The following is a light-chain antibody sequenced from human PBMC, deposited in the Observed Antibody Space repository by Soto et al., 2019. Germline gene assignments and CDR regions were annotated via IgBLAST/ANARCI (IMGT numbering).Light chain of an antibody. CDR1: SSDVGGYNY. Sequence: QSALTQPASVSGSPGQSITISCTGTSSDVGGYNYVSWYQHHPGKAPKLIIYEVSNRPSGVSNRFSGSESGNTASLTISGLQAEDEADYYCNSYTSKSTGVFGTGTKVTVL. V-gene: IGLV2-14*01. CDR2: EVS. CDR3: NSYTSKSTGV. J-gene: IGLJ1*01.